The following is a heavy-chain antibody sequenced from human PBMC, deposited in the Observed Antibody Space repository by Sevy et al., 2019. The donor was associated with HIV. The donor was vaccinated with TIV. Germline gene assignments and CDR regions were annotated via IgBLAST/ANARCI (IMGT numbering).Heavy chain of an antibody. V-gene: IGHV3-48*02. J-gene: IGHJ3*02. CDR1: GFTFSSYS. Sequence: GGSLRLSCAASGFTFSSYSMNWVRQAPGKGLEWVSYISSSSRTIYYADSVKGRFTISRDNAKNSLYLQMNSLRDEDTAVYYCARDACTNGVCYNVAFDIWGQGTMVTVSS. CDR2: ISSSSRTI. D-gene: IGHD2-8*01. CDR3: ARDACTNGVCYNVAFDI.